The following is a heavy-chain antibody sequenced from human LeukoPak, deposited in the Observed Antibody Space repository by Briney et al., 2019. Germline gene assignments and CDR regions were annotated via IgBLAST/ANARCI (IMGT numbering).Heavy chain of an antibody. CDR1: GGTFSSQA. CDR3: ARGPDSSTYYYFY. Sequence: GASVEVSCKASGGTFSSQAISWVPQAPGQGLEWMGGIIPIFGTANYAQKFQGKVTITADKSTSTVYMALSSLRSEDTAVYYCARGPDSSTYYYFYWGQGTLVTISS. D-gene: IGHD3-22*01. J-gene: IGHJ4*02. CDR2: IIPIFGTA. V-gene: IGHV1-69*06.